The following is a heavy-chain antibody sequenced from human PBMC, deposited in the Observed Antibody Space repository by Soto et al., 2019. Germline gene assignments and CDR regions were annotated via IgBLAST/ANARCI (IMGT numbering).Heavy chain of an antibody. Sequence: EVQLVESGGGLVQPGGSLKLSCAASGFTFSGSAMHWVRQASGKGLEWVGRMRSKAASDATAYAASVKGRFTISRDDSKNTAYLQMNSLKTEDTAVYYCTRSVTGTTAHFDYWGQGTLVTVSS. D-gene: IGHD1-7*01. V-gene: IGHV3-73*02. J-gene: IGHJ4*02. CDR3: TRSVTGTTAHFDY. CDR2: MRSKAASDAT. CDR1: GFTFSGSA.